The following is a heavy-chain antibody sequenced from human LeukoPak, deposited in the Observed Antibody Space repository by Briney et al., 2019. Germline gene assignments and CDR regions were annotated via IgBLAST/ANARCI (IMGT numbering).Heavy chain of an antibody. V-gene: IGHV1-2*02. CDR1: GYTFTGYY. CDR2: TNPNSGGT. D-gene: IGHD3-22*01. J-gene: IGHJ4*02. Sequence: ASVKVSCKASGYTFTGYYMHWVRQAPGQGLEWMGWTNPNSGGTNYAQKFQGRVTMTRDTSISTAYMELSRLRSDDTAVYYCARDQGYPAYYYDSSGYYTPVYWGQGTLVTVSS. CDR3: ARDQGYPAYYYDSSGYYTPVY.